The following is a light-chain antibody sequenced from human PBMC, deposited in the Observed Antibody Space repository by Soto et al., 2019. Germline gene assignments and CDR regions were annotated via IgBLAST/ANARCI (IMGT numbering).Light chain of an antibody. Sequence: DIQLTQSPSFLSASVGDRVTITCRASQGISSYLAWYQQKPGKAPKLLIYAASTLQSGVPSRFSGSGSGTEFTLTISRLQPEDFATYFCLQDYEYPLTFGGGTKVDIK. CDR2: AAS. CDR3: LQDYEYPLT. V-gene: IGKV1-9*01. J-gene: IGKJ4*01. CDR1: QGISSY.